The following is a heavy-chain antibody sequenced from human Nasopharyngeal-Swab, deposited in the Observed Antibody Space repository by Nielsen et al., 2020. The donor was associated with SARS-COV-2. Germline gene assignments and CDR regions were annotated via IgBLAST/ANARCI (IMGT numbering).Heavy chain of an antibody. CDR1: GFTFSSYG. CDR3: AKPYSGSYRAALDY. Sequence: GESLKISCAASGFTFSSYGMHWVRQAPGKGLEWVAVISYDGSNKYYADSVKGRFTISRDNSKNTLYLQMNSLRAEDTAVYYCAKPYSGSYRAALDYWGQGTLVTVSS. D-gene: IGHD1-26*01. CDR2: ISYDGSNK. J-gene: IGHJ4*02. V-gene: IGHV3-30*18.